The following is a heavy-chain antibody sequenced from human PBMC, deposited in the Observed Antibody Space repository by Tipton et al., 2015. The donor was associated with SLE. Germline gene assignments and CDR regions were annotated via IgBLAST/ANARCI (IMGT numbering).Heavy chain of an antibody. D-gene: IGHD3-10*01. V-gene: IGHV4-30-4*08. CDR1: GGSISSGSYY. CDR2: IYTSGST. Sequence: LRLSCAVSGGSISSGSYYWSWIRQPAGKGLEWIGYIYTSGSTYYNPSLKSRVTISVDTSKNQFSLKLSSVTAADTAVYYCARTYYCPNAFDIWGQGTMVTVSS. CDR3: ARTYYCPNAFDI. J-gene: IGHJ3*02.